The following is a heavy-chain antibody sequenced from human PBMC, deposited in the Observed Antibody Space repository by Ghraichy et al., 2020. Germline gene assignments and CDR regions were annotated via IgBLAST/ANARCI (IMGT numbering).Heavy chain of an antibody. V-gene: IGHV4-59*01. CDR2: IYYSGST. J-gene: IGHJ5*02. CDR1: GGSISSYY. D-gene: IGHD6-13*01. CDR3: ARVLGSSSWYSRQWLDP. Sequence: ESLNISCTVSGGSISSYYWSWIRQPPGKGLEWIGYIYYSGSTNFNPSLKSRVTISVDTSKNQFSLKLSSVTAADTAVYYCARVLGSSSWYSRQWLDPWGQGTLVTVSS.